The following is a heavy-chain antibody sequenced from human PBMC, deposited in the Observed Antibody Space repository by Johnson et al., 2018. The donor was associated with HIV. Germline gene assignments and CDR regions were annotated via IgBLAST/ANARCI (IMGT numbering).Heavy chain of an antibody. J-gene: IGHJ3*02. CDR2: ISYDGSNK. D-gene: IGHD2-21*01. Sequence: QVQLVESGGGLVQPGGSLRLSCAASGFTFSNYAMHWVRQAPGKGLEWVAVISYDGSNKYYADSVKGRFTISRDNSKNPLYLQMNSLRAEDTAVYYCASSQGSGEGAFDIWGQGTRVTVSS. V-gene: IGHV3-30-3*01. CDR3: ASSQGSGEGAFDI. CDR1: GFTFSNYA.